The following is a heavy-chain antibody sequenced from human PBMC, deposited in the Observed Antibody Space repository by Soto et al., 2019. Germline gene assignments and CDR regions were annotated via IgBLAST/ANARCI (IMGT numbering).Heavy chain of an antibody. D-gene: IGHD2-8*01. Sequence: SETLSLTCTVSGGSFKSGSYYWSWVRQPPGKGLVWVGSVYYTGRTSYSPSLKSRVTISADTSKNQFSLILTSVSAADTAVYYCAREYDYFDHWGQGSLVPSPQ. J-gene: IGHJ4*02. V-gene: IGHV4-61*01. CDR2: VYYTGRT. CDR1: GGSFKSGSYY. CDR3: AREYDYFDH.